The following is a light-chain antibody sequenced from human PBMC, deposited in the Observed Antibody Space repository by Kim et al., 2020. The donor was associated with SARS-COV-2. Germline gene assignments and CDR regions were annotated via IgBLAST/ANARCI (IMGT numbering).Light chain of an antibody. J-gene: IGLJ2*01. CDR1: KLGDKY. CDR2: QDI. Sequence: SVYPRRTATLTCCGDKLGDKYACWYQQKPGQSPVLVIYQDIKRPSGIPERFSGSNSGNTATLTISGTQAMDEADYYCQAWDSSTVVFGGGTQLTVL. CDR3: QAWDSSTVV. V-gene: IGLV3-1*01.